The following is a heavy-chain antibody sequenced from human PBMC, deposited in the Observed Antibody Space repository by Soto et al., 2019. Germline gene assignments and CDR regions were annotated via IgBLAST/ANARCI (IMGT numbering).Heavy chain of an antibody. Sequence: SGPTLVNPTQTLTLTCTFSGFSLSTSGMCVSWIRQPPGKALEWLALIDWDDDKYYSTSLKTRLTISKDTSKNQVVLTMTNMDPVDTATYYCARYYYDSSGYPYYFDYWGQGTLVNVSS. CDR1: GFSLSTSGMC. V-gene: IGHV2-70*01. CDR3: ARYYYDSSGYPYYFDY. J-gene: IGHJ4*02. D-gene: IGHD3-22*01. CDR2: IDWDDDK.